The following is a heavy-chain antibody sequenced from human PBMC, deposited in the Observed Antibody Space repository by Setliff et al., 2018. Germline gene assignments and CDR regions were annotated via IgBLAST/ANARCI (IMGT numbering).Heavy chain of an antibody. CDR1: GFTFSSYW. Sequence: GGSLRLSCAASGFTFSSYWMHWVRQAPGKGLVWVSRITTDGSSTSYADSVKGRFTISRDNAKNALYLQINSLRAEDTDVYYCARTPGSTVTPLDYWGQGTLVTVSS. D-gene: IGHD4-17*01. CDR2: ITTDGSST. CDR3: ARTPGSTVTPLDY. V-gene: IGHV3-74*01. J-gene: IGHJ4*02.